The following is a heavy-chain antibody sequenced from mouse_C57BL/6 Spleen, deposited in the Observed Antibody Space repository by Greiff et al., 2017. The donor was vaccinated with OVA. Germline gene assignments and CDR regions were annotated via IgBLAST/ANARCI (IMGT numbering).Heavy chain of an antibody. CDR3: ARDVYYGSSYGAMDY. J-gene: IGHJ4*01. D-gene: IGHD1-1*01. CDR2: INYDGSST. Sequence: EVNVVESEGGLVQPGSSMKLSCTASGFTFSDYYMAWVRQVPEKGLEWVANINYDGSSTYYLDSLKSRFIISRDNAKNILYLQMSSLKSEDTATYYCARDVYYGSSYGAMDYWGQGTSVTVAS. CDR1: GFTFSDYY. V-gene: IGHV5-16*01.